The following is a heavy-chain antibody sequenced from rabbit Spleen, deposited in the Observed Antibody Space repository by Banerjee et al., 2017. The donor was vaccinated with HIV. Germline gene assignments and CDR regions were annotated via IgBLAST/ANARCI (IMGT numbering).Heavy chain of an antibody. V-gene: IGHV1S40*01. CDR3: ARDTGSSFSSYGMDL. J-gene: IGHJ6*01. D-gene: IGHD8-1*01. CDR1: GVSFSSNYY. Sequence: QSLEESGGDLVKPGASLTLTCTASGVSFSSNYYMCWVRQAPGKGLEWIACIDSGSSGFTYFASWAKGRFTISKTSSTTVTLQMTSLTAADTATYFCARDTGSSFSSYGMDLWGQGTLVTVS. CDR2: IDSGSSGFT.